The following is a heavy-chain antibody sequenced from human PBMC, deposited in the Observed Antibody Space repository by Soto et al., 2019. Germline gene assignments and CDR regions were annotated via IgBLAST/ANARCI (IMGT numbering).Heavy chain of an antibody. CDR1: GFTFSSYW. CDR3: ARGLETTYYDFWSGYYYYYCMDV. J-gene: IGHJ6*02. V-gene: IGHV3-74*01. Sequence: PGGSLRLSCAASGFTFSSYWMHWVRQAPGKGLVWVSRINSDGSSTSYADSVKGRFTISRDNAKNTLYLQMNSLRAEDTAVYYCARGLETTYYDFWSGYYYYYCMDVWGQGTTVTVSS. D-gene: IGHD3-3*01. CDR2: INSDGSST.